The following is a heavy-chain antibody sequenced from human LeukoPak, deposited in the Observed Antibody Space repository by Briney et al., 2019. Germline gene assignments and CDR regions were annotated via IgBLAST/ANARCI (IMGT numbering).Heavy chain of an antibody. Sequence: GESLKISCKGSGYSFTSYWIGWVRQMPGKGLEWMGIIYPGDSDTRYSPSFQGQVTISADKSISTAYLQWSSLKASDTAMYYSARHRHGDYDGGYYYGMDVWGQGTTVTVSS. V-gene: IGHV5-51*01. CDR2: IYPGDSDT. CDR3: ARHRHGDYDGGYYYGMDV. D-gene: IGHD4-17*01. J-gene: IGHJ6*02. CDR1: GYSFTSYW.